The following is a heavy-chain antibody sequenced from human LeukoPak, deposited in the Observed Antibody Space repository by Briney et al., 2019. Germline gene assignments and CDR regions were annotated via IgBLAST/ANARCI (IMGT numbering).Heavy chain of an antibody. CDR3: ARENYYGSGSYYYGMDV. D-gene: IGHD3-10*01. Sequence: ASVKVSCKASGYTFTSYDINWVRQATGQGLEWMGWMNPNSGNTNYAQKLQGRVTMTTDTSTSTAYMELRSLRSDDTAVYYCARENYYGSGSYYYGMDVWGQGTTVTVSS. CDR2: MNPNSGNT. J-gene: IGHJ6*02. V-gene: IGHV1-18*01. CDR1: GYTFTSYD.